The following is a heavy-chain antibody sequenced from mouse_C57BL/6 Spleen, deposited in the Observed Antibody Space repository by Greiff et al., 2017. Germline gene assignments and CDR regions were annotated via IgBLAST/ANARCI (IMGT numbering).Heavy chain of an antibody. CDR2: IYPRDGST. J-gene: IGHJ3*01. Sequence: QVQLQQSDAELVKPGASVKISCKVSGYTFTDHTIHWMKQRPEQGLEWIGYIYPRDGSTKYNEKFKGKATLTADKSSSTPYMQLNSLTSKDSAVYFCARDHGNYPAWFAYWGQGTLVTVSA. V-gene: IGHV1-78*01. D-gene: IGHD2-1*01. CDR3: ARDHGNYPAWFAY. CDR1: GYTFTDHT.